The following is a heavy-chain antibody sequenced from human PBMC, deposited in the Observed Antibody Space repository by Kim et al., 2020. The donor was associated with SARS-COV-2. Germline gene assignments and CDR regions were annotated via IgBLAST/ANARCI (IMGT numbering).Heavy chain of an antibody. CDR2: ISESGGST. CDR1: GFTFSSFA. CDR3: SKRRHSGYGHFDY. D-gene: IGHD5-12*01. V-gene: IGHV3-23*01. Sequence: GGSLRLSCAASGFTFSSFALTWVRQAPGKGLEWVSTISESGGSTNYADSVKGRFTISRDNSRNTLYLQMSSLRAEDTAVYYCSKRRHSGYGHFDYWGQGT. J-gene: IGHJ4*02.